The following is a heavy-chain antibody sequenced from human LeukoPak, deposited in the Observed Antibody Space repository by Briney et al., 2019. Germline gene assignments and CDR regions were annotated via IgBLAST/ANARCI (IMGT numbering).Heavy chain of an antibody. D-gene: IGHD2-2*01. CDR1: GYSFTSYW. J-gene: IGHJ6*02. CDR3: ARAFCGSTSCYYYYYGMDV. CDR2: IYPGDSDT. Sequence: GESLKISCKGSGYSFTSYWIGWVRQMPRKSLEWMGTIYPGDSDTRYSPSFQGQVTISADKSISTAYLQWSSLKASDTAMYYCARAFCGSTSCYYYYYGMDVWGQGTTVTVSS. V-gene: IGHV5-51*01.